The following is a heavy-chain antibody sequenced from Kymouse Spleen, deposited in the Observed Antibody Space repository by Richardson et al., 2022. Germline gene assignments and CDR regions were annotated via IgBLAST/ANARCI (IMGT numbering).Heavy chain of an antibody. D-gene: IGHD1-26*01. CDR2: INHSGST. V-gene: IGHV4-34*01. CDR3: ARQDPVIVGATDAFDI. CDR1: GGSFSGYY. Sequence: QVQLQQWGAGLLKPSETLSLTCAVYGGSFSGYYWSWIRQPPGKGLEWIGEINHSGSTNYNPSLKSRVTISVDTSKNQFSLKLSSVTAADTAVYYCARQDPVIVGATDAFDIWGQGTMVTVSS. J-gene: IGHJ3*02.